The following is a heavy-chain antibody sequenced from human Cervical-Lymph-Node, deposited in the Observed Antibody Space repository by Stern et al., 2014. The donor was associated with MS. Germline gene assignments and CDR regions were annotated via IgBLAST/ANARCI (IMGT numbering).Heavy chain of an antibody. CDR1: GYSFTSYF. V-gene: IGHV1-46*01. J-gene: IGHJ4*02. CDR2: INPSAVNT. Sequence: QVQLVQSGAEMKKPGASVKVSCMASGYSFTSYFIIWVRQAPGQGLEWMGIINPSAVNTNYAQKFQGRVVMTSDTSTGTVYLELSSLRSEDTAVYYCARDEGADYWGQGTLVTVSS. CDR3: ARDEGADY.